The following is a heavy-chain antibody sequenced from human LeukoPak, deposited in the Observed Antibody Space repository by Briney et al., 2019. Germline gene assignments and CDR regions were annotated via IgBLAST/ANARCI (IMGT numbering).Heavy chain of an antibody. Sequence: GGSLRLSCAASGFTFSSYAMNWVRQAPGKGLEWVSYISSSGRAIYYADSVKGRFTISRDNAKNSLYLQMNSLRAEDTAVYYCARGWIQLWYWGQGTLVTVSS. CDR1: GFTFSSYA. CDR3: ARGWIQLWY. V-gene: IGHV3-48*03. J-gene: IGHJ4*02. D-gene: IGHD5-18*01. CDR2: ISSSGRAI.